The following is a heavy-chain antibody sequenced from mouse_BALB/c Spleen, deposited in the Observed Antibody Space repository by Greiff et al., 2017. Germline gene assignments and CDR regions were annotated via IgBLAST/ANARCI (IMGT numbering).Heavy chain of an antibody. CDR2: INPSNGRT. Sequence: QVQLQQPGAELVKPGASVKLSCKASGYTFTSYWMHWVKQRPGQGLEWIGEINPSNGRTNDKEKFKSKATLTVDKSSSTAYMKLSSLTSEDSAVYYCASKGNYDGEFAYWGQGTLVTVSA. CDR1: GYTFTSYW. D-gene: IGHD2-4*01. CDR3: ASKGNYDGEFAY. J-gene: IGHJ3*01. V-gene: IGHV1S81*02.